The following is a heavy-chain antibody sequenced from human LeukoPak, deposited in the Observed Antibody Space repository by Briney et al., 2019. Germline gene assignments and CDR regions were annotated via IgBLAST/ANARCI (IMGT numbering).Heavy chain of an antibody. CDR3: ASGEEAAFDY. Sequence: GSLRLSCAASGFTFSSYAMHWVRQAPGKGLEWVAVISYDGSNKYYAASVKGRFTISRDNSKNTLYLQMNSLRAEDTAVCYRASGEEAAFDYWGQGTLVTVSS. V-gene: IGHV3-30-3*01. J-gene: IGHJ4*02. D-gene: IGHD3-10*01. CDR2: ISYDGSNK. CDR1: GFTFSSYA.